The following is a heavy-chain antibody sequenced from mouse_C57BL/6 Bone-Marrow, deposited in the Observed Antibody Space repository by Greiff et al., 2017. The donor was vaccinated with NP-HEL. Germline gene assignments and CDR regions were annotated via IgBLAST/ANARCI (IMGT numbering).Heavy chain of an antibody. Sequence: EVQVVESGGGLVKPGGSLKLSCAASGFTFSDYGMHWVRQAPEKGLEWVAYISSGSSTIYYADTVKGRFTISRDNAKNTLFLQMTSLRSEDTAMYYCARHYYGSSYRYFEVWGTGTTVTVSS. CDR1: GFTFSDYG. CDR2: ISSGSSTI. J-gene: IGHJ1*03. D-gene: IGHD1-1*01. CDR3: ARHYYGSSYRYFEV. V-gene: IGHV5-17*01.